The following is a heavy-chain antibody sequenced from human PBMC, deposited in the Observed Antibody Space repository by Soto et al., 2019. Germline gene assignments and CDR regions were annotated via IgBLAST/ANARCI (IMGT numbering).Heavy chain of an antibody. D-gene: IGHD6-13*01. V-gene: IGHV1-18*01. CDR1: GYTFTSYG. J-gene: IGHJ5*02. CDR3: ARGGLAAAGTDWFDP. CDR2: ISAYNVNT. Sequence: GASVKVSCKASGYTFTSYGISWVRQAPGQGLEWMGWISAYNVNTKYAQKLQGRVTMTTDTYTSTAYMELRSLRSDDTAVYYCARGGLAAAGTDWFDPWGQGTLVTVSS.